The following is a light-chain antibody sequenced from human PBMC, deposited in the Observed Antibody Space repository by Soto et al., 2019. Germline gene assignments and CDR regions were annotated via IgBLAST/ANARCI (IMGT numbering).Light chain of an antibody. J-gene: IGLJ3*02. V-gene: IGLV4-60*03. CDR2: LELNGSY. CDR1: SGHSTYI. Sequence: QSVLTQSSSASASLGSSVKLTCTLSSGHSTYIIAWHQQQPGKAPRYLMKLELNGSYNKGSGVPDRFSGSSSGADRYLTISNLQSEDEADYYCETWDSNTHRVFGGGTKLTVL. CDR3: ETWDSNTHRV.